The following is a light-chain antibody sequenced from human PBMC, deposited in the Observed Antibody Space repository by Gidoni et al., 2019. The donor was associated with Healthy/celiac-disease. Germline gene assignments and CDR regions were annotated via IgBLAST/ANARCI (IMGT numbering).Light chain of an antibody. Sequence: IQMTQSTSSLSASVGDRVTIPCRATQSISSYLTWYQQKPGKAPNLLIYAASSLQSGVPSRFSGSGSGTDFTLTIISLQPEDVATYYCQQSYSTPRLTFGGGTKVEIK. CDR1: QSISSY. CDR2: AAS. J-gene: IGKJ4*01. V-gene: IGKV1-39*01. CDR3: QQSYSTPRLT.